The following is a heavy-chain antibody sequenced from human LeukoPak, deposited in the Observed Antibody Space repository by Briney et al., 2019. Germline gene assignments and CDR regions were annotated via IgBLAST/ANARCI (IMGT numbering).Heavy chain of an antibody. CDR3: AKDAVRGVIFPGAFDI. V-gene: IGHV3-23*01. J-gene: IGHJ3*02. D-gene: IGHD3-10*01. CDR2: ISGSGGST. Sequence: GGSLRLSCAASGFTFSSYAMSWVRQAPGKGLEWVSAISGSGGSTYYADSVKGRFTISGDNSKNTLYLQMNSLRAEDTAVYYCAKDAVRGVIFPGAFDIWGQGTMVTVSS. CDR1: GFTFSSYA.